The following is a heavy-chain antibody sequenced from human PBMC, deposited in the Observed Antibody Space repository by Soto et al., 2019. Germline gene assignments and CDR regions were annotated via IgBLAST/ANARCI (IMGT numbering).Heavy chain of an antibody. J-gene: IGHJ4*02. CDR3: PRQTNTVTTFDY. CDR1: GGSISSSSYY. D-gene: IGHD4-17*01. Sequence: QLKLQESGPGLVKLSETLSRACTVSGGSISSSSYYWGWIRKPPGKGLEWIGSIYYSGSTYYNPSLKSRVTISVDTSNNQFSLKLSSVTAADTAVYYCPRQTNTVTTFDYWGQGTLVTVSS. CDR2: IYYSGST. V-gene: IGHV4-39*01.